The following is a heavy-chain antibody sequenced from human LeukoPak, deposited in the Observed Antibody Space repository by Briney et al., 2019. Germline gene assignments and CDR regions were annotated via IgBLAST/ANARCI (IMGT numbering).Heavy chain of an antibody. CDR2: ISSSGSTI. J-gene: IGHJ6*02. CDR3: ARGGYSYGRYYYYGMDV. D-gene: IGHD5-18*01. V-gene: IGHV3-48*03. CDR1: GFTFSSYE. Sequence: GGSLRLSCAASGFTFSSYEMNWVRQAPGKGLEWVSYISSSGSTIYYADSVKGRFTISRDNAKNSLYLQMNSLRAEDTAVYYCARGGYSYGRYYYYGMDVWGQGTTVIASS.